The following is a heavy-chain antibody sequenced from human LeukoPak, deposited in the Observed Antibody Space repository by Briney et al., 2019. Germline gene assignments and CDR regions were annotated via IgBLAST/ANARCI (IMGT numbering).Heavy chain of an antibody. CDR1: GFTVSSNY. CDR2: IYSGGYT. J-gene: IGHJ4*02. V-gene: IGHV3-53*01. CDR3: ARDLFTDDYK. Sequence: GGSLRLSCVASGFTVSSNYMTWVRQAPGKGLEWVAAIYSGGYTYYADSVKGRFTISRDDSKNTLYLQMNSLRDEDTAVYYCARDLFTDDYKWGQGTLVTVSS. D-gene: IGHD3-16*01.